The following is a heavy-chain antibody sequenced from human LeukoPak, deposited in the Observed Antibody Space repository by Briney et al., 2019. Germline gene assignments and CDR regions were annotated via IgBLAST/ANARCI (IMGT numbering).Heavy chain of an antibody. V-gene: IGHV4-39*01. J-gene: IGHJ4*02. D-gene: IGHD3-10*01. CDR2: INYSGST. CDR1: GGSVSSATYY. CDR3: ARYVVYGSGKYYFDY. Sequence: SETLSLTCTVSGGSVSSATYYWSWIRQPPGKGLEWIASINYSGSTYYNPSLKSRVTISVDTSENQFSLKLSSVTAADTAVYYCARYVVYGSGKYYFDYWGQGTLVTVSS.